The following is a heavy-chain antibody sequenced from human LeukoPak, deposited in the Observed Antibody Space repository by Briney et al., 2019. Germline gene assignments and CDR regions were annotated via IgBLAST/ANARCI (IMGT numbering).Heavy chain of an antibody. V-gene: IGHV3-30-3*01. CDR2: ISYDGSNK. CDR1: GFTFSSYA. J-gene: IGHJ4*02. CDR3: TRDLGVDTTMIFFDY. Sequence: GRSLRLSCAASGFTFSSYAMHWVRQAPGKGLEWVAVISYDGSNKYYADSVKGRFTISRDNSKNTLYLQMNSLRSDDTAMYYCTRDLGVDTTMIFFDYWGLGTLVTVSS. D-gene: IGHD5-18*01.